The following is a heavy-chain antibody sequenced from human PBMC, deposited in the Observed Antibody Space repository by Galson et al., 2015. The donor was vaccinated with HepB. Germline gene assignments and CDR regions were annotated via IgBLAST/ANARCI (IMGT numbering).Heavy chain of an antibody. CDR2: IKQDGSEK. J-gene: IGHJ4*02. V-gene: IGHV3-7*03. D-gene: IGHD3-3*01. Sequence: SLRLSCAASGFTFSSYWMSWVRQAPGKGLEWVANIKQDGSEKYYVDSVKGRFTISRDNAKNSLYLQMNSLRAEDTAVYYCARDRPLSYYDFWSGGIDYWGQGTLVTVSS. CDR1: GFTFSSYW. CDR3: ARDRPLSYYDFWSGGIDY.